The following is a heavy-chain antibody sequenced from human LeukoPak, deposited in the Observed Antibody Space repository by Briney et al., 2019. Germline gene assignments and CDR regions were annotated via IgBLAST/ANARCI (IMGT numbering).Heavy chain of an antibody. Sequence: PSETLSLTCTVSGGSISSYYWSWIRQPPGKGLEWIGYIYYSGSTNYNPSLKSRVTISVDTSKNQFSLKPSSVTAADTAVYYCARDRGYGSGSYYTPYYYYYGMDVWGQGTTVTVSS. D-gene: IGHD3-10*01. J-gene: IGHJ6*02. CDR3: ARDRGYGSGSYYTPYYYYYGMDV. CDR2: IYYSGST. CDR1: GGSISSYY. V-gene: IGHV4-59*01.